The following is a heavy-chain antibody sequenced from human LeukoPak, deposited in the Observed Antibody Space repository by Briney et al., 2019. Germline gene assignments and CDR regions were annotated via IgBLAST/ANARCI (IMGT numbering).Heavy chain of an antibody. V-gene: IGHV3-30*02. D-gene: IGHD2-2*01. J-gene: IGHJ4*02. CDR2: IRYDGSNK. CDR1: GFTFSSYG. Sequence: GGSLRLSCAASGFTFSSYGMHWVRQAPGKGLEWVAFIRYDGSNKYYADSLKGRFTISRDNSKNTLYLQMNSLRAEDTAVYYCAKNPTPIVVVPAAEYWGQGTLVTGSS. CDR3: AKNPTPIVVVPAAEY.